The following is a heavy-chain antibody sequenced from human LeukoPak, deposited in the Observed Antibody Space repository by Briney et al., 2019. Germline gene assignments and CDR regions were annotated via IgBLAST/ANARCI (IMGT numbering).Heavy chain of an antibody. J-gene: IGHJ5*02. V-gene: IGHV3-7*05. CDR3: ARDRGRNWFDT. CDR2: IKQDGSEK. CDR1: GFTFSTYW. Sequence: PGGSLRLSRAASGFTFSTYWMSWVRQAPGKGLEWVANIKQDGSEKYYVDSVKGRFTISRDNAKNSLYLQMNSLRAEDTAVYYCARDRGRNWFDTWGQGTLVTVSS. D-gene: IGHD1-26*01.